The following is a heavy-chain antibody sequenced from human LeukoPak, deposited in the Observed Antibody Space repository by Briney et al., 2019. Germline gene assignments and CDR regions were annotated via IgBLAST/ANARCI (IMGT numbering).Heavy chain of an antibody. Sequence: ASVTVSFKASGYTFTSYGINWVRQAPGQGFEWMGWISAYNGNTNYAQKLQGRVTMTTDTSTSTAYMELRSLRSDDTAFSYCARDDVDCSGGTCYPDDYWGQGTLVTVSS. D-gene: IGHD2-15*01. CDR1: GYTFTSYG. V-gene: IGHV1-18*01. CDR2: ISAYNGNT. J-gene: IGHJ4*02. CDR3: ARDDVDCSGGTCYPDDY.